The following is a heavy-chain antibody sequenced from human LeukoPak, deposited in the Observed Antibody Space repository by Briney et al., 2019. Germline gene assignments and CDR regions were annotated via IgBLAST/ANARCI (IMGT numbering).Heavy chain of an antibody. CDR1: GFTVSDNY. J-gene: IGHJ4*02. V-gene: IGHV3-23*01. D-gene: IGHD6-13*01. CDR3: SRGSSSWYLFDY. Sequence: TGGSLRLSCAASGFTVSDNYMSWVRQAPGKGLEWVSAISGSGGSTNYADSVKGRFTISRDNSKNTLYLQMNSLRAEDTAVYYCSRGSSSWYLFDYWGQGTLVTVSS. CDR2: ISGSGGST.